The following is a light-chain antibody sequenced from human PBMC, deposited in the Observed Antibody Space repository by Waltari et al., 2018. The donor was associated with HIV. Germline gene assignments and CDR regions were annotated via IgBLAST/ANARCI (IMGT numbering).Light chain of an antibody. V-gene: IGLV2-8*01. J-gene: IGLJ2*01. CDR3: NSFAGIHNSVV. CDR1: SRDVGGYNY. Sequence: QSALTQPPSASGSPGQSVTISCTGTSRDVGGYNYVSWYQQHPGKAPKVTICEVTRRPSGAPGRFTAANASTTASPTVSGLLPADEADYSCNSFAGIHNSVVFAGGTKLSVL. CDR2: EVT.